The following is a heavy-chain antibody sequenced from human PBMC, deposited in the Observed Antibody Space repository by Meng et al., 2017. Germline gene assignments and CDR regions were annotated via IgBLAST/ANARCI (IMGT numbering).Heavy chain of an antibody. CDR2: IIPIFGTA. CDR3: ARERLGNSPYYYYYGMDV. J-gene: IGHJ6*02. D-gene: IGHD1/OR15-1a*01. CDR1: GGTFSSYA. V-gene: IGHV1-69*13. Sequence: SVKVSCKASGGTFSSYAISWVRQAPGQGLEWIGGIIPIFGTANYAQKFQGRVTITADESTSTAYMELSSLRSEDTAVYYCARERLGNSPYYYYYGMDVWGQGTTVTVSS.